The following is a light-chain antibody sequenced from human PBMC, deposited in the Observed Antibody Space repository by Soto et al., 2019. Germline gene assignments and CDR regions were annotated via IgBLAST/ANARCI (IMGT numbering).Light chain of an antibody. J-gene: IGKJ1*01. V-gene: IGKV3-15*01. CDR3: QHYNNWPPWP. CDR2: GAS. Sequence: EIVMTQSPATLSASPGERATLSCRASQSVSINLAWYQQKPGQAPRLLIYGASTRATGVPARFSGSGSGTEFTLTISSLQSEDFAGYYCQHYNNWPPWPFGQGTKVEIK. CDR1: QSVSIN.